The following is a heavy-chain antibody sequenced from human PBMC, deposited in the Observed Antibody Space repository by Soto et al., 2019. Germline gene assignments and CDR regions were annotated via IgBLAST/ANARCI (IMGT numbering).Heavy chain of an antibody. Sequence: GGSLRLSCVASGFTFSTSAMSWVRQAPGKGLEWVSGISGSNVRTYYADSVKGRFTISREYSKNTLYLQMESLRAEDTDGKHRVKEDLVATISQWGQGTQVTVSS. J-gene: IGHJ4*02. D-gene: IGHD5-12*01. CDR2: ISGSNVRT. CDR3: VKEDLVATISQ. CDR1: GFTFSTSA. V-gene: IGHV3-23*01.